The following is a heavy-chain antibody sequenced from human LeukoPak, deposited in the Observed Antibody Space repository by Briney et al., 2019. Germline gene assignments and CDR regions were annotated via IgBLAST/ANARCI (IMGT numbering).Heavy chain of an antibody. CDR2: IIPIFGTA. V-gene: IGHV1-69*05. CDR3: ARYLYNWNYVDY. D-gene: IGHD1-20*01. CDR1: GGTFSSYA. J-gene: IGHJ4*02. Sequence: ASVKVSCKASGGTFSSYAISWVRQAPGQGLEWMGGIIPIFGTANYAQKLQGRVTMTTDTSTSTAYMELRSLRSDDTAVYYCARYLYNWNYVDYWGQGTLVTVSS.